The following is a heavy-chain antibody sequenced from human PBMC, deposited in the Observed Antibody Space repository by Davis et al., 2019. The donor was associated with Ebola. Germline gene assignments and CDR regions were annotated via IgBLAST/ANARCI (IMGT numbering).Heavy chain of an antibody. D-gene: IGHD3-22*01. Sequence: PSETLSLTCAVYGGSFSGYYWSWIRQPPGKGLEWIGEINHSGSTNYNPSLKSRVTISVDTSKNQFSLKLSSVTAADTAVYYCAREGYYDSSGYGDLDYWGQGTLVTVSS. CDR2: INHSGST. J-gene: IGHJ4*02. V-gene: IGHV4-34*01. CDR3: AREGYYDSSGYGDLDY. CDR1: GGSFSGYY.